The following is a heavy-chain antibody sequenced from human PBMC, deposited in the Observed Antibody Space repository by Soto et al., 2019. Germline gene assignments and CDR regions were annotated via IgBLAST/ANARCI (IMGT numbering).Heavy chain of an antibody. D-gene: IGHD2-15*01. CDR2: IIPIFGTA. J-gene: IGHJ3*02. Sequence: ASVKVSCKASGGTFSSYAISWVRQAPGQGLEWMGGIIPIFGTANYAQKFQGRVTITADESTSTAYMELSSLRSEDTAVYYCARGTTRLGYCSGGRCYSSFGAFDIWGQGTMVTVSS. CDR1: GGTFSSYA. CDR3: ARGTTRLGYCSGGRCYSSFGAFDI. V-gene: IGHV1-69*13.